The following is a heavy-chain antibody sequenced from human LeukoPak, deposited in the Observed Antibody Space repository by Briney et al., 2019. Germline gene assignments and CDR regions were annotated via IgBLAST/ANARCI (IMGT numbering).Heavy chain of an antibody. CDR2: ISGGGGGA. Sequence: GGSLRLSCAASGITFSNYAMSWVRQAPGKGLEWVSAISGGGGGAYYADSVKGRFTISRDNSKNTLYLQMNGLRAEDAAVYYCATPWSSSSWVRSFDYWGQGTLVTVSS. D-gene: IGHD6-13*01. CDR3: ATPWSSSSWVRSFDY. J-gene: IGHJ4*02. V-gene: IGHV3-23*01. CDR1: GITFSNYA.